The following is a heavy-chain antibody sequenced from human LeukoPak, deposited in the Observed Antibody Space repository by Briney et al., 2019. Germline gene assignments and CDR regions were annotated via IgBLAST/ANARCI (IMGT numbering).Heavy chain of an antibody. CDR3: AKESTKYSNPR. CDR1: GFTFSAFA. Sequence: GGSLRLSCAASGFTFSAFAMTWVRQAPGEGLEWVSGISGSGGTIYYADSVKGRFTISRGNSKNTLYLQMNSLRAEDTAVYYCAKESTKYSNPRWGQGTLVTVSS. J-gene: IGHJ4*02. CDR2: ISGSGGTI. V-gene: IGHV3-23*01. D-gene: IGHD1-1*01.